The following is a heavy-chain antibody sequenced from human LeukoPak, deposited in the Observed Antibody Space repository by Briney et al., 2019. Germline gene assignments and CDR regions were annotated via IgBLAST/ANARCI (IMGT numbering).Heavy chain of an antibody. J-gene: IGHJ4*02. CDR1: GFTFSSNW. Sequence: GGSLGLSCAASGFTFSSNWMHWVRQAPGKGLVWVSRIKGDGSRTSYADSVKGRFTISRDNAKNTLFLQMNSLRAEDTAVYYCVRDGVGAPPFDYWGQGALVTVSS. V-gene: IGHV3-74*01. CDR2: IKGDGSRT. D-gene: IGHD1-26*01. CDR3: VRDGVGAPPFDY.